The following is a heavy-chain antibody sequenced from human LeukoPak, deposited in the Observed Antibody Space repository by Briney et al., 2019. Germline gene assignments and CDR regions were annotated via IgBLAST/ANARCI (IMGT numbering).Heavy chain of an antibody. J-gene: IGHJ3*02. D-gene: IGHD3-10*01. V-gene: IGHV4-39*07. CDR3: ASHRDNYYHGSGSAYAFDI. CDR1: GGSISSSSYY. CDR2: IYYRGST. Sequence: SETLSLTCTVSGGSISSSSYYWGWIRQPPGKGLEWIGSIYYRGSTYYNPSLKSRVTISVDTSKNQFSLKLSSVTAADTAVYYCASHRDNYYHGSGSAYAFDIWGQGTMVTVSS.